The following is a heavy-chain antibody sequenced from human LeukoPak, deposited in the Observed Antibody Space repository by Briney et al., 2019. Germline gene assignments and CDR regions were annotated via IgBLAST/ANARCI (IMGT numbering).Heavy chain of an antibody. Sequence: ASVKVSCKASGYTFTGYYMHWVRQAPAQGLEWMGRINPNSGGTNYAQKSQGRVTMTRDTSISTAYMELSRLRSDDTAVYYCARGYYCDSSGYHIDYWGQGTLVTVSS. V-gene: IGHV1-2*06. CDR1: GYTFTGYY. D-gene: IGHD3-22*01. CDR3: ARGYYCDSSGYHIDY. CDR2: INPNSGGT. J-gene: IGHJ4*02.